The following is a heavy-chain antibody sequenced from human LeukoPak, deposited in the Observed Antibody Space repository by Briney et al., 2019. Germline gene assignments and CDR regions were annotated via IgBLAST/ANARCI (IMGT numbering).Heavy chain of an antibody. Sequence: GGSLRLSCAASGFTVSSNYVTWVRQAPGKGLEWVSVIYSGGTTYYADSVKGRFTISRDNSKNTLYLQMNTLRAEDTAVYYCARDSDILASDAFDIWGQGTMVTVSS. J-gene: IGHJ3*02. D-gene: IGHD3-9*01. CDR2: IYSGGTT. CDR1: GFTVSSNY. CDR3: ARDSDILASDAFDI. V-gene: IGHV3-66*01.